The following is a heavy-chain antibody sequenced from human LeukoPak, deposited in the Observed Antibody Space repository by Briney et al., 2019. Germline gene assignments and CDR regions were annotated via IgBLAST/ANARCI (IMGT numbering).Heavy chain of an antibody. CDR3: ARDAQLSGSGSYGPFDY. D-gene: IGHD3-10*01. J-gene: IGHJ4*02. V-gene: IGHV4-31*03. CDR1: GGSISSGGYY. CDR2: IYYSGST. Sequence: TSETLSLTCTGSGGSISSGGYYWSWIRQHPGKGLEWIGYIYYSGSTYYNPSLKSRVTISVDTSKNQFSLKLSSVTAADTAVYYCARDAQLSGSGSYGPFDYWGQGTLVTVSS.